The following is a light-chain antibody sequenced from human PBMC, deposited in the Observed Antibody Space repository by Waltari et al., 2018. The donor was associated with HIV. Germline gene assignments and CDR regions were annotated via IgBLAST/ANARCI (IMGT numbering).Light chain of an antibody. CDR2: DVS. Sequence: QSALTQPPSVSGSPGQSVPISCTGTSSAVGGYNRVTWYQQPPGTVPKVIIYDVSNRPSGVPDRFSGSKSGNTASLTISGLQAEDEADYYCNSFTSSTTYVFGTGTKVTVL. J-gene: IGLJ1*01. CDR1: SSAVGGYNR. V-gene: IGLV2-18*02. CDR3: NSFTSSTTYV.